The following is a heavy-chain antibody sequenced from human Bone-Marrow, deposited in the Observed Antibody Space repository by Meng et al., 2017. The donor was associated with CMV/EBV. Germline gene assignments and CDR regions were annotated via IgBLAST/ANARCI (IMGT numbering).Heavy chain of an antibody. CDR2: ISSSDSYI. CDR1: GFTFSSYS. J-gene: IGHJ3*02. V-gene: IGHV3-21*01. Sequence: GESLKISCAASGFTFSSYSMNWVRQAPGKGLEWVASISSSDSYIYYADSVKGRFTISRDNAEISLYLQMNSLRAEDTAVYYCARDRRQWLAPGAFDAFDIGGQGTRVTVS. CDR3: ARDRRQWLAPGAFDAFDI. D-gene: IGHD6-19*01.